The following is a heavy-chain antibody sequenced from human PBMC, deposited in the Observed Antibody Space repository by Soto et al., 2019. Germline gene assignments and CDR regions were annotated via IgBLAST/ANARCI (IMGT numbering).Heavy chain of an antibody. CDR1: GFTFGASA. CDR2: IGSKGETYAT. CDR3: ARVVGGRSAMDV. D-gene: IGHD2-15*01. Sequence: GGSLRLSCAASGFTFGASALQWVRQASGKGLEWLGRIGSKGETYATTYAASVKGRFTISRDNSKNTLSLQMNSLRVEDTAVYYCARVVGGRSAMDVWGQGTTVTVSS. J-gene: IGHJ6*02. V-gene: IGHV3-73*01.